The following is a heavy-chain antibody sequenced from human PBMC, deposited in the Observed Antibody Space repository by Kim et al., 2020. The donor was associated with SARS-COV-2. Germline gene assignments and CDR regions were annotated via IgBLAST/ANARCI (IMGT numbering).Heavy chain of an antibody. CDR3: AKDLRRIAARSHTVWS. J-gene: IGHJ5*01. V-gene: IGHV3-23*01. CDR2: ISGSGGST. D-gene: IGHD6-6*01. Sequence: GGSLRLSCAASGFTFSSYAMSWGRQAPGKGLELVSAISGSGGSTYYADSVKGRFTISRDNSKNTLYLQMNSLRAEDTAVYYCAKDLRRIAARSHTVWSLGHGTLVTISS. CDR1: GFTFSSYA.